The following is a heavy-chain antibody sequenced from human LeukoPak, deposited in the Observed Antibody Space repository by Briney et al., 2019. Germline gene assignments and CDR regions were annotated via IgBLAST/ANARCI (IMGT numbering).Heavy chain of an antibody. V-gene: IGHV4-30-2*01. Sequence: PSETLSLTCAVSGASISSGGYSWRWIRQPPGKGLEWIGYIYHSGSTYYNPSLKSRLTISVDRSKNQFSLKLSSVTAADTAVYYCAAATSYYYGMDVWGQGTTVTVSS. CDR3: AAATSYYYGMDV. D-gene: IGHD2-15*01. CDR2: IYHSGST. J-gene: IGHJ6*02. CDR1: GASISSGGYS.